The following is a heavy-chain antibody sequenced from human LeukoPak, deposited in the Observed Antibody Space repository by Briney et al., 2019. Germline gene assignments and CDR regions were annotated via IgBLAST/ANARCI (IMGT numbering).Heavy chain of an antibody. D-gene: IGHD6-19*01. CDR3: ARPRSRSGWYNWFDP. CDR1: GYTFTGYY. V-gene: IGHV1-2*02. Sequence: ASVKVSCKASGYTFTGYYMHWVRQAPGQGLEWMGWINPNSGGTNYAQKFQGRVTTTRDTSISTAYMELSRLRSDDTAVYYCARPRSRSGWYNWFDPWGQGTLVTVSS. J-gene: IGHJ5*02. CDR2: INPNSGGT.